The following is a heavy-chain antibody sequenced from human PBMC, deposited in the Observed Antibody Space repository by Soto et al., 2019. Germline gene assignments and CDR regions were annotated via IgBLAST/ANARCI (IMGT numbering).Heavy chain of an antibody. Sequence: EVQLVQSGAEVKKPGESLKISCKGSGYNFTNYWIGWVRQMPGRGLEWMAIIYPGDSEIRYSPSFQGQVTISADKSISTAYLQWSSLKPSDTAMYYCARQFYDSSAKEDYWGQGTLVTVSS. CDR1: GYNFTNYW. V-gene: IGHV5-51*01. CDR3: ARQFYDSSAKEDY. CDR2: IYPGDSEI. D-gene: IGHD3-22*01. J-gene: IGHJ4*02.